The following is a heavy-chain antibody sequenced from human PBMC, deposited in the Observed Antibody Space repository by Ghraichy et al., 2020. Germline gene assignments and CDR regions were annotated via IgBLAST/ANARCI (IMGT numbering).Heavy chain of an antibody. Sequence: GSLRLSCAASGLIFGNYSMTWVRQAPGKGLEWVANINQDGRERYYVGSVKGRFTIYRDNAMNSLYLHMNSLRAEDTAVYYCSSGDTFDIWGQGTMVAVSS. CDR2: INQDGRER. J-gene: IGHJ3*02. V-gene: IGHV3-7*03. D-gene: IGHD3-10*01. CDR1: GLIFGNYS. CDR3: SSGDTFDI.